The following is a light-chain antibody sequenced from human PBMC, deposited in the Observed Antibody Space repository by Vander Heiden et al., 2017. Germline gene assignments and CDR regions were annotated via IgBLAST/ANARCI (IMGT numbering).Light chain of an antibody. Sequence: DIQMTQSPSSLSASVGDRVSITCRASQSITNYLAWYHQKPGKAPKLLIFAAAMLQSGVPSRFSGSQSGTDFTLTISGLQPEEVGTYYCQKYNSAPFTFGPGTKVDIK. CDR1: QSITNY. CDR2: AAA. J-gene: IGKJ3*01. CDR3: QKYNSAPFT. V-gene: IGKV1-27*01.